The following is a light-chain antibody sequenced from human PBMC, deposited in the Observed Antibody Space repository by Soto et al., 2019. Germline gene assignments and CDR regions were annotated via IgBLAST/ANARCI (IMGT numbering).Light chain of an antibody. Sequence: QSVLTQPPSVSGAQGQRVTISCTGSSSNIGAGYDVHWYQQLPGTAPKLLIYGNSNRPSGVPDRFSGSKSGTSASLAITGLQAEDEADYYCQSYDSSLSGCVFGGGTKVTVL. CDR2: GNS. CDR1: SSNIGAGYD. J-gene: IGLJ3*02. CDR3: QSYDSSLSGCV. V-gene: IGLV1-40*01.